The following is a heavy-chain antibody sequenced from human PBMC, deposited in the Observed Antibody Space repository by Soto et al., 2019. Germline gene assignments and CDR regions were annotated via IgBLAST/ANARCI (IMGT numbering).Heavy chain of an antibody. V-gene: IGHV1-8*01. CDR2: MRANRGDT. Sequence: QVQLVQPGAEVRKPGASVKVSCKASGDIFTNFDFNWVRQATGQGLEWIGWMRANRGDTGHDQKFQGRVSMTRDTSMSTAYMELSSLRAEDTAVYYCARYIYGQGFKAWGQGTLVFVSS. J-gene: IGHJ5*02. D-gene: IGHD3-3*02. CDR3: ARYIYGQGFKA. CDR1: GDIFTNFD.